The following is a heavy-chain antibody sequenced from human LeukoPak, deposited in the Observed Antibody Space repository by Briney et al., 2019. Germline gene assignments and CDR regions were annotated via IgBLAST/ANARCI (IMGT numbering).Heavy chain of an antibody. CDR3: AKEGDQFRGYLDA. J-gene: IGHJ6*03. Sequence: GGSLRLSCAASGFMFSRLGMQWVRQAPGEGLEWVAMIWHDGSVEEYADSVKGRFTISRDNSQNTLYLQMNSLRDDDTAVYYCAKEGDQFRGYLDAWGKGTTVTVSS. CDR2: IWHDGSVE. CDR1: GFMFSRLG. V-gene: IGHV3-33*06. D-gene: IGHD3-16*01.